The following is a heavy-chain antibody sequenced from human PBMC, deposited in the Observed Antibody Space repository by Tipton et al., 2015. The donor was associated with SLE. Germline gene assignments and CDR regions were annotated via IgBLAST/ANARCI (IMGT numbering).Heavy chain of an antibody. Sequence: TLSLTCAVYGGSFSGYYWSWIRQPPGKGLEWIGEINHSGSTNYNPSLKSRVTISVDTSKNQFSLRLSSVTAADTAVYYCARANIVVVPAALDYWGQGTLVTVSS. J-gene: IGHJ4*02. D-gene: IGHD2-2*01. CDR1: GGSFSGYY. CDR3: ARANIVVVPAALDY. V-gene: IGHV4-34*01. CDR2: INHSGST.